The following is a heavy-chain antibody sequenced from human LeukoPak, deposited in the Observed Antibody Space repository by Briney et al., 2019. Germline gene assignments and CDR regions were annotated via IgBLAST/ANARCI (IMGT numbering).Heavy chain of an antibody. CDR1: GGSISSYY. CDR3: ARTIAAAGTWWFDP. CDR2: IYTSGST. V-gene: IGHV4-4*07. Sequence: SETLSLTCTVSGGSISSYYWSWIRQPAGKGLEWIGRIYTSGSTNYNPSLKSRVTMSVDTSKNQFSLKLSSVTAADTAVYYCARTIAAAGTWWFDPWGQGTLVTVSS. J-gene: IGHJ5*02. D-gene: IGHD6-13*01.